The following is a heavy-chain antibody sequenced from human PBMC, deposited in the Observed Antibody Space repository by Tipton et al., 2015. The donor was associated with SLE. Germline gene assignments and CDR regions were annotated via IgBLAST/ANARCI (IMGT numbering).Heavy chain of an antibody. J-gene: IGHJ6*03. D-gene: IGHD3-10*01. V-gene: IGHV4-59*01. CDR2: IYYSGST. Sequence: LRLSCTVSGGSISSYYWSWIRQPPGKGLEWIGYIYYSGSTNYNPSLKSRVTISVDTSKNQFSLKLSSVTAADTAVYYCARGASGSYYYMDVWGKGTTVTVSS. CDR3: ARGASGSYYYMDV. CDR1: GGSISSYY.